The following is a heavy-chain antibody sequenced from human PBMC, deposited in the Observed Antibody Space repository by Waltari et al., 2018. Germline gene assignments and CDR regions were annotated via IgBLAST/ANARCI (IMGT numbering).Heavy chain of an antibody. J-gene: IGHJ4*02. D-gene: IGHD3-22*01. CDR2: IVSLVDIA. CDR1: GGSFTDYT. CDR3: ARADYYDSSGLDH. V-gene: IGHV1-69*02. Sequence: QVQLVQSGAEVKKPGSSVKVSCKTSGGSFTDYTFNWVRQAPGQGLEWMGRIVSLVDIADYTQEFQGRATFTADTSTRTAYMTLRNLRSEDTAVYYCARADYYDSSGLDHWGPGTLVTVSS.